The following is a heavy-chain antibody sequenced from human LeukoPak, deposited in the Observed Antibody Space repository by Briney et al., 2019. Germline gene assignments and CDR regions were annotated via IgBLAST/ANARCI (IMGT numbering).Heavy chain of an antibody. Sequence: AASVKVSCKVSGYTFTTFGITWVRQAPGQGLEWMGWINVYSDDTYYAQNLQGRVTMTTDTSTSTAYMELRSLRSEDTAVYYCATNAQIKWELLGYYYYYMDVWGKGTTVTVSS. J-gene: IGHJ6*03. D-gene: IGHD1-26*01. CDR1: GYTFTTFG. V-gene: IGHV1-18*04. CDR3: ATNAQIKWELLGYYYYYMDV. CDR2: INVYSDDT.